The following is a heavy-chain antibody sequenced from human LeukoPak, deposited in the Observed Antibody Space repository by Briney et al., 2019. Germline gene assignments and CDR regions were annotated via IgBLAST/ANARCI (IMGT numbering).Heavy chain of an antibody. Sequence: GGSLRLSCAASGFTFSSYGMPWVRQAPGKGLEWVAVIWYDGSNKYYADSVKGRFTISRDNSKNTLYLQMNSLRAEDTAVYYCARDARPGYSSGWYWYGYYYGMDVWGQGTTVTVSS. CDR2: IWYDGSNK. CDR1: GFTFSSYG. D-gene: IGHD6-19*01. V-gene: IGHV3-33*01. J-gene: IGHJ6*02. CDR3: ARDARPGYSSGWYWYGYYYGMDV.